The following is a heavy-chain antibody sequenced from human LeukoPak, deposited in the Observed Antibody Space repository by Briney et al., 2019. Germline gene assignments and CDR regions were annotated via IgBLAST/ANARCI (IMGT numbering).Heavy chain of an antibody. CDR1: GYTFTSYG. CDR2: ISAYNGNT. D-gene: IGHD3-10*01. CDR3: ARTPTLLWFGEYHY. V-gene: IGHV1-18*01. J-gene: IGHJ4*02. Sequence: GASVKVSCKASGYTFTSYGISWVRQAPGQGLEWMGWISAYNGNTNYAQKLQGRVTMTTDTSTSTAYMELRSLRSDDTAVYYCARTPTLLWFGEYHYWGQGTLVTVSS.